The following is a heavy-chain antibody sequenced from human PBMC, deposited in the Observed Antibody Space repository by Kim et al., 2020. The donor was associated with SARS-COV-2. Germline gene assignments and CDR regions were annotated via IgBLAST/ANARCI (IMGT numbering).Heavy chain of an antibody. J-gene: IGHJ3*02. CDR2: ISYDGSNK. CDR1: GFTFSSYA. Sequence: GGERRSSGAASGFTFSSYAMHWVRQAPGKGLEWVAVISYDGSNKYYADSVKGRFTISRDNSKNTLYLQMNSLRAEDTAVYYCARGHYYDSSGYYDIDAFDIWGQGTMVTVSS. V-gene: IGHV3-30-3*01. D-gene: IGHD3-22*01. CDR3: ARGHYYDSSGYYDIDAFDI.